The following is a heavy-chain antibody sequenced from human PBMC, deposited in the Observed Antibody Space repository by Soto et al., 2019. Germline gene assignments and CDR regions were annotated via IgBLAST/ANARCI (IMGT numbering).Heavy chain of an antibody. J-gene: IGHJ5*02. CDR3: ARDRGDSSSWSWGWFDP. D-gene: IGHD6-13*01. V-gene: IGHV4-31*03. CDR1: GGSISSGGYY. Sequence: PSETLSLTCTVSGGSISSGGYYWSWIRQHPGKGLEWIGYIYYSGSTYYNPSLKSRVTISVGTSKNQFSLKLSSVTAADTAVYYCARDRGDSSSWSWGWFDPWGQGTLVTVSS. CDR2: IYYSGST.